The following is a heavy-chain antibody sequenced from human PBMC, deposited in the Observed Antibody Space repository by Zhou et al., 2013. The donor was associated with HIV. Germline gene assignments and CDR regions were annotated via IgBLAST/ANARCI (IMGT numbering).Heavy chain of an antibody. J-gene: IGHJ6*03. Sequence: QVQLVQSGAEVQKPGASVKVSCKASGYTFTSYYLHWVRQAPGQGLEWMGIINPFGGSTSYAQKFQGRVTMTRDTSTSTVYMELSSLRFEDTAVYYCALLESSSSDYYYYYMDVWGKGTTVTVSS. V-gene: IGHV1-46*01. CDR1: GYTFTSYY. CDR3: ALLESSSSDYYYYYMDV. D-gene: IGHD6-6*01. CDR2: INPFGGST.